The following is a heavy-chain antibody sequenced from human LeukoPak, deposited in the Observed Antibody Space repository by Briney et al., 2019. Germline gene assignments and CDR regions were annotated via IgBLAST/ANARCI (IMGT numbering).Heavy chain of an antibody. V-gene: IGHV3-21*01. CDR3: ARDPRYCSSTSCYDDDY. CDR2: ISSSSSYI. Sequence: GGSLRLSCAASGFTFSSYSMNWVRQAPGKGLEWVSSISSSSSYIYYADSVKGRFTMSRDNAKNSLYLQMNSLRAEDTAVYYCARDPRYCSSTSCYDDDYWGQGTLVTVSS. CDR1: GFTFSSYS. J-gene: IGHJ4*02. D-gene: IGHD2-2*01.